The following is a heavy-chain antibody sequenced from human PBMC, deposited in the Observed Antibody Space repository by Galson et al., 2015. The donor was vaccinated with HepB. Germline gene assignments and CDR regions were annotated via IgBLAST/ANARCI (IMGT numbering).Heavy chain of an antibody. J-gene: IGHJ5*02. CDR2: INWNGGST. CDR1: GFTFDDYG. V-gene: IGHV3-20*01. CDR3: ARVIPQDWNDVYNWFDP. Sequence: SLRLSCAASGFTFDDYGMSWVRQAPGKGLEWVSGINWNGGSTGYADSVKGRFTISRDSAKNSLYLQMNSLRAEDTALYHCARVIPQDWNDVYNWFDPWGQGTLVTVSS. D-gene: IGHD1-1*01.